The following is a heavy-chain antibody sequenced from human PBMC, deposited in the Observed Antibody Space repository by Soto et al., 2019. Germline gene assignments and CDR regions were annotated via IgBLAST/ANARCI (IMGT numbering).Heavy chain of an antibody. V-gene: IGHV3-74*01. D-gene: IGHD4-17*01. CDR3: AREGAAETTWLDY. Sequence: GGSLRLSCAASGFTFFRYWMHWVRQAPGKGLEWVSRMNTDGDNRSYGDPVKGRFTISRDNAKNTLYLQMNSLRAEDTAVYYCAREGAAETTWLDYWGQGTLVTVSS. J-gene: IGHJ4*02. CDR1: GFTFFRYW. CDR2: MNTDGDNR.